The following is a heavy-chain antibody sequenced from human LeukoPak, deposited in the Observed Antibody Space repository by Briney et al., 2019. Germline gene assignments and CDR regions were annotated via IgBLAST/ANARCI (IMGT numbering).Heavy chain of an antibody. CDR2: ISYDGSNK. V-gene: IGHV3-30*18. Sequence: SGGSLRLSCAASGFTFSSYGMHWVRQAPGKGLEWVAVISYDGSNKYYADSVKGRFTISRDNSKNTLYLQMNSLRAEDTAVYYCAKDHIAVAQGFDYWGQGTLVTVSS. CDR1: GFTFSSYG. D-gene: IGHD6-19*01. CDR3: AKDHIAVAQGFDY. J-gene: IGHJ4*02.